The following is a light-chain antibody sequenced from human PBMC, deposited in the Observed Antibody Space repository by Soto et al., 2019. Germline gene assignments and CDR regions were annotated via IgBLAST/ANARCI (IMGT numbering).Light chain of an antibody. CDR3: QQYNNWPSIT. J-gene: IGKJ5*01. CDR2: AAS. CDR1: QSISSY. V-gene: IGKV1-39*01. Sequence: DVQRTQSPSSLSASVGDRVTITCRASQSISSYLNWYQQKPGKAPKLLIYAASSLQSGVPSRFSGSGSGTDFTLTISSLQPEDFAVYYCQQYNNWPSITFGQGTRLEIK.